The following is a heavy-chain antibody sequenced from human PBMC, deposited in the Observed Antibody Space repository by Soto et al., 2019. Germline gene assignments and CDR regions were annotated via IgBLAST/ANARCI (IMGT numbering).Heavy chain of an antibody. D-gene: IGHD3-10*01. V-gene: IGHV1-46*03. CDR2: INPSGGST. CDR3: AASYGSGSTDNWFDP. Sequence: ASVKVSCKASGYTFTSYYMHWVRQAPGQGLEWMGIINPSGGSTSYAQKFQGRVTMTRDTSTSTVYMELSSLRSEDTAVYYCAASYGSGSTDNWFDPWGQGTLVTVSS. CDR1: GYTFTSYY. J-gene: IGHJ5*02.